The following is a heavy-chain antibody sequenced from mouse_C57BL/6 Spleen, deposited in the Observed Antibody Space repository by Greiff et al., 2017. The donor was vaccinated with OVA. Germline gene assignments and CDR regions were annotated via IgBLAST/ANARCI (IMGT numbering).Heavy chain of an antibody. Sequence: QVHVKQPGAELVKPGASVKVSCKASGYTFTSYWMHWVKQRPGQGLEWIGRIHPSDSDTNYNQKFKGKATLTVDKSSSTAYMQLSSLTSEDSAVYYCAMGGNYPYAMDYWGQGTSVTVSS. V-gene: IGHV1-74*01. CDR1: GYTFTSYW. D-gene: IGHD2-1*01. J-gene: IGHJ4*01. CDR2: IHPSDSDT. CDR3: AMGGNYPYAMDY.